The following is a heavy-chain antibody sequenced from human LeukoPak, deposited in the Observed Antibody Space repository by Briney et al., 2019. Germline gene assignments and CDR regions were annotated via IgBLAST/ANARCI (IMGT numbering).Heavy chain of an antibody. CDR2: IYSGGST. J-gene: IGHJ6*02. CDR3: ARDAYYDILTGSTYGMDV. D-gene: IGHD3-9*01. V-gene: IGHV3-53*04. CDR1: GFTVSSNY. Sequence: PGGSLRLSCAASGFTVSSNYMSWVRQAPGKGLEWVSVIYSGGSTYYADSVKGRFTISRHNSKNTLYLQMNSLRAEDTAVYYCARDAYYDILTGSTYGMDVWGQGTLVTVSS.